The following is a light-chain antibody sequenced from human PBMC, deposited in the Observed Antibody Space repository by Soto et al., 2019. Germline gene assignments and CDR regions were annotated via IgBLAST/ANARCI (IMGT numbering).Light chain of an antibody. Sequence: QSVLTQPPSVSGAPGQRVTISCTGSSSNIGAGYDVHWYQQLPGTAPKLLIYGNSNRPSGVPDRFSGSKSGTSASLAITGLQAEDEADYYCCSFAAGNTYVFGTGTKVTVL. J-gene: IGLJ1*01. CDR2: GNS. CDR3: CSFAAGNTYV. V-gene: IGLV1-40*01. CDR1: SSNIGAGYD.